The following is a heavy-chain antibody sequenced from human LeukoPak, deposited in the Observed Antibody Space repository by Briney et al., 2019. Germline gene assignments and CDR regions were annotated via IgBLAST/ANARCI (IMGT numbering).Heavy chain of an antibody. V-gene: IGHV1-18*01. Sequence: GASVKVSCKAYGYTFSSYGISWIRQAPGQGLEWMGYISAYNDNTNYAQKFQGGVSLTTDTPTRTADMELRGLTSDDTAVYYCARDQSFGSGRYQDYWGQGTLVTVSS. CDR2: ISAYNDNT. J-gene: IGHJ4*02. CDR1: GYTFSSYG. CDR3: ARDQSFGSGRYQDY. D-gene: IGHD3-10*01.